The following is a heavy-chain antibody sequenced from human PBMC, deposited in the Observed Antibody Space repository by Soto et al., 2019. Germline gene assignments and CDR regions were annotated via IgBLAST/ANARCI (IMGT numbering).Heavy chain of an antibody. CDR1: GFTFSSYA. Sequence: GGSLRLSCAASGFTFSSYAMSWVRQAPGKGLEWVSAISGSGGSTYYADSVKGRFTISRDNSKNTLYLQMNSLRAEDTAVYYCAKSIGYCSGGSCQGAFDIWGQGTMVTVSS. J-gene: IGHJ3*02. CDR2: ISGSGGST. CDR3: AKSIGYCSGGSCQGAFDI. D-gene: IGHD2-15*01. V-gene: IGHV3-23*01.